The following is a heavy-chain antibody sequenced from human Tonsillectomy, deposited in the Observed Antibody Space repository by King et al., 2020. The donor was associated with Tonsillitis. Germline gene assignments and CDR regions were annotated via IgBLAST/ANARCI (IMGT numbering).Heavy chain of an antibody. CDR3: ARDLYCSSISCYPGYFDY. Sequence: VPLQESGPGLVKPSQTLSLTCTVSGGSISSGGYYWSWIRQHPGKGLEWIGYIYYSGSTYYNPSLKSRVTISVDTSKNQFSLKLSSVTAADTAVYYCARDLYCSSISCYPGYFDYWGQGTLVTVSS. J-gene: IGHJ4*02. CDR1: GGSISSGGYY. D-gene: IGHD2-2*01. CDR2: IYYSGST. V-gene: IGHV4-31*03.